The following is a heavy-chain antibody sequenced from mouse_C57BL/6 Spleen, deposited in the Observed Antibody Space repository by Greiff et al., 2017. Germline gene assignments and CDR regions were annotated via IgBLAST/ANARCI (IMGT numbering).Heavy chain of an antibody. CDR3: AREDTLDY. V-gene: IGHV1-26*01. Sequence: EVQLQQSGPELVKPGASVKISCKASGYTFTDSYMNWVKQSPGKSLEWIGDINPNNGGTSYNQKFKGKATLTVDKYSSTAYMELRSLTSEDSAVYYCAREDTLDYWGQGTTLTVSS. CDR2: INPNNGGT. J-gene: IGHJ2*01. CDR1: GYTFTDSY.